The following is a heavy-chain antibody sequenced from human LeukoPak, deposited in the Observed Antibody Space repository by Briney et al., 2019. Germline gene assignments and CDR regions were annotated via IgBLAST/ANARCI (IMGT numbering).Heavy chain of an antibody. Sequence: GASVKVSCKASGGTFSNFAISWVRQAPGQGLEWMGGIIPIFGTANYAQKFQGRVTITADKSTSTAYMELSSLRSEDTAVYYCARGTYYDILTGYYYYYYYMDVWGKGTTVTVSS. V-gene: IGHV1-69*06. CDR1: GGTFSNFA. D-gene: IGHD3-9*01. CDR3: ARGTYYDILTGYYYYYYYMDV. CDR2: IIPIFGTA. J-gene: IGHJ6*03.